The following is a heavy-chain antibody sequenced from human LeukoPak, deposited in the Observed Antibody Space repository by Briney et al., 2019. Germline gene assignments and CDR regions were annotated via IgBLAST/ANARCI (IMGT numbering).Heavy chain of an antibody. CDR3: AKELVRGTYYYGMDV. J-gene: IGHJ6*02. Sequence: PGGSLRLSCAASGFTFSGYAMSWVRQAPGKRLEWVSAISGSGGSTYYADSVKGRFTISRDNSKNTLYLQMNSLRAEDTAVYYCAKELVRGTYYYGMDVWGQGTTVTVSS. CDR2: ISGSGGST. CDR1: GFTFSGYA. D-gene: IGHD3-10*01. V-gene: IGHV3-23*01.